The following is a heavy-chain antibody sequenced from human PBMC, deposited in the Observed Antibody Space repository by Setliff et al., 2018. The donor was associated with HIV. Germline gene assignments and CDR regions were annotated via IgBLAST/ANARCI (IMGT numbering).Heavy chain of an antibody. V-gene: IGHV4-39*07. J-gene: IGHJ4*02. CDR3: TRSNTSKSIDF. CDR1: GDSISNSSSY. Sequence: PSETLSLTCSVSGDSISNSSSYWGWIRQPPGKELEWTGSIHFSGTTYYNPSLNSRVAMSLDTSKSQFSLDLTSVTAADTAVYFCTRSNTSKSIDFWDQGTPVTVSS. CDR2: IHFSGTT.